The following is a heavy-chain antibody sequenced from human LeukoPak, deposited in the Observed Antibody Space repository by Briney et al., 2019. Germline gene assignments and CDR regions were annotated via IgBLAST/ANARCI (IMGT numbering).Heavy chain of an antibody. Sequence: ASVKVSCTASGYTFTSYGISWLRQAPGQGLEYMGWISAYNGNTNYAQKLQGRVSMTTDTSTTTAYVELRSLRSDDTAVYYCAVRRGTYPYYFDYWGQGTPVTVSS. D-gene: IGHD1-14*01. CDR1: GYTFTSYG. CDR3: AVRRGTYPYYFDY. CDR2: ISAYNGNT. J-gene: IGHJ4*02. V-gene: IGHV1-18*01.